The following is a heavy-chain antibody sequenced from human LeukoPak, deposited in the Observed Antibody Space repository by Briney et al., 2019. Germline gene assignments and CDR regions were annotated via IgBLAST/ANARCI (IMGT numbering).Heavy chain of an antibody. J-gene: IGHJ4*02. V-gene: IGHV1-46*01. CDR1: GYTFTSYG. D-gene: IGHD3-3*01. CDR3: ARGTTIFGVFDF. Sequence: ASVKVSCKASGYTFTSYGISWVRQAPGQGLEWMGVINPSGGSTSYAQKFQGRVTMTRDTSTSTVYMELSSLRSEDTAVYYCARGTTIFGVFDFWGQGTLVTVSS. CDR2: INPSGGST.